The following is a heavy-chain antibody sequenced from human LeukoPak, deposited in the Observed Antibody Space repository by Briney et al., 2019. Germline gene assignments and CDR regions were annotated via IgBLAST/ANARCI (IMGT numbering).Heavy chain of an antibody. CDR2: INAGNGNT. J-gene: IGHJ6*02. V-gene: IGHV1-3*01. CDR3: ARVFGYYDFWSGYPYWGYYGMDV. D-gene: IGHD3-3*01. CDR1: GYTLTSYA. Sequence: GASVKVSCKASGYTLTSYAMHWVRQAPGQRLEWMGWINAGNGNTKYSQKFQGRVTITRDTSASTAYMELSSLRSEDTAVYYCARVFGYYDFWSGYPYWGYYGMDVWGQGTTVTVSS.